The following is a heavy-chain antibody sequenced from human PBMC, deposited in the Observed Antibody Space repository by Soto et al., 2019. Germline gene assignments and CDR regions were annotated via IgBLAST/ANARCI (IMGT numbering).Heavy chain of an antibody. D-gene: IGHD5-12*01. Sequence: GAPMKVSRKASGGIFRSYVFNLVRQGPGQGLEWMGGIIPMFGRPNYAQKFQGRVTITADESTSTAYMELSSLRSEDTAVFYCARDLGSGYDPGDYWGQGTLVTVSS. V-gene: IGHV1-69*01. CDR2: IIPMFGRP. CDR1: GGIFRSYV. CDR3: ARDLGSGYDPGDY. J-gene: IGHJ4*02.